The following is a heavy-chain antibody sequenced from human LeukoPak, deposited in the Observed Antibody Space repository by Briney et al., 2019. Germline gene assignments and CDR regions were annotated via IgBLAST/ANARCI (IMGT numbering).Heavy chain of an antibody. V-gene: IGHV4-59*01. J-gene: IGHJ4*02. CDR1: GGSISSYY. Sequence: SETLSLTCTVSGGSISSYYWSWIRQPPGKGLEWIGYIYYSGSTNYNPSLKSRVTISVDTSKNQFSLKLSSVTAADTAVYYCASHEYSSGWYRGDYWGQGTLVTVSS. D-gene: IGHD6-19*01. CDR2: IYYSGST. CDR3: ASHEYSSGWYRGDY.